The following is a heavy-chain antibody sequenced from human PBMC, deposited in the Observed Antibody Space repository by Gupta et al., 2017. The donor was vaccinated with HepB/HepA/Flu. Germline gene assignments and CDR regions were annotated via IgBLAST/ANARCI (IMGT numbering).Heavy chain of an antibody. CDR1: GYTFTDYY. Sequence: QVQLVQSGADVKKPGASVQVSCKASGYTFTDYYMHWVRQAPGQGLEWMGWINPNSGSTNYPQKFQGRVSMTRDTSINTVYMELSGLTSDDTAVYYCAKDGYCSRSSCSGPHNSYFYYMDVWGKGTTVTVSS. CDR2: INPNSGST. V-gene: IGHV1-2*02. CDR3: AKDGYCSRSSCSGPHNSYFYYMDV. J-gene: IGHJ6*03. D-gene: IGHD2-2*03.